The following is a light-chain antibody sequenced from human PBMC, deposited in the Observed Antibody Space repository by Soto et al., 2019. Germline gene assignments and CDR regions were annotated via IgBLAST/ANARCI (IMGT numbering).Light chain of an antibody. J-gene: IGLJ2*01. CDR3: QTWDTGARVV. V-gene: IGLV4-69*01. CDR2: LSSDGSH. CDR1: RGHSSYD. Sequence: QLVLTQSLSASASLEASFKLTCTLSRGHSSYDIAWHQQQPEKGPRYLMKLSSDGSHSKGDGIPDRFSGSSSGAERYLTISSLQSEDEADYYCQTWDTGARVVFGGGTKLTVL.